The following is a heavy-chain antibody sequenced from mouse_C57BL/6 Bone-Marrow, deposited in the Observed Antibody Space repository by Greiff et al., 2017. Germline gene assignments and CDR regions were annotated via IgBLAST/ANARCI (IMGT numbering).Heavy chain of an antibody. CDR2: IHPTSGST. Sequence: QVQLQQPGAELVKPGASVKLSCKASGYTFTSYWMHWVKQRPGQGLEWIGMIHPTSGSTNYNEKFKSKATLTVDKSSSTAYMQLSSLTSEDSAVYYCAITTVVHYYAMDYWGQGTSVTVSS. D-gene: IGHD1-1*01. J-gene: IGHJ4*01. V-gene: IGHV1-64*01. CDR1: GYTFTSYW. CDR3: AITTVVHYYAMDY.